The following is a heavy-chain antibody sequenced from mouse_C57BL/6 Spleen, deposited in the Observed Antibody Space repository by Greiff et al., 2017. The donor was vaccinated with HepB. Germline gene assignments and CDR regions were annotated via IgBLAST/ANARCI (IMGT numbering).Heavy chain of an antibody. V-gene: IGHV1-52*01. CDR3: ARLGYYGSRGYFDV. D-gene: IGHD1-1*01. Sequence: VQLQQPGAELVRPGSSVKLSCKASGYTFTSYWMHWVKQRPIQGLEWIGNIDPSDSETHYNQKFKDKATLTVDKSSSTAYMQLSSLTSEDSAVYYCARLGYYGSRGYFDVWGTGTTVTVSS. CDR1: GYTFTSYW. CDR2: IDPSDSET. J-gene: IGHJ1*03.